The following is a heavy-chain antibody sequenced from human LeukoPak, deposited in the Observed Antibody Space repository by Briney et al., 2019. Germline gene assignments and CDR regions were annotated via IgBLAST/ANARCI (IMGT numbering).Heavy chain of an antibody. V-gene: IGHV3-11*06. CDR2: IDSSSRYI. D-gene: IGHD6-13*01. CDR3: ARESHSSSWAYGMDV. Sequence: GGSLRLSCAASGFTFSDYYMSWIRQAPGKGLEWVSSIDSSSRYIYYADSVKGRFTISRDNAKNSLYLQMNSLRAEDTAVYYCARESHSSSWAYGMDVWGQGTTVTVSS. J-gene: IGHJ6*02. CDR1: GFTFSDYY.